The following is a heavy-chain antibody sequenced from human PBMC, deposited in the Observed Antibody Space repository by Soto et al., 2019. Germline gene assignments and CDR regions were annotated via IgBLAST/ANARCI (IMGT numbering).Heavy chain of an antibody. V-gene: IGHV1-2*02. CDR1: GYTFTGYY. CDR3: ARDGEGATTRNWFDP. CDR2: INPNSGGT. Sequence: QVQLVQSGAEVKKPGASVKVSCKASGYTFTGYYMHWVRQAPGQGLEWMGWINPNSGGTNYAQKFQGRVTRTRDTSLSTAYLELSRLRSDDTAVYYCARDGEGATTRNWFDPWGKGTLVTVSS. J-gene: IGHJ5*02. D-gene: IGHD1-26*01.